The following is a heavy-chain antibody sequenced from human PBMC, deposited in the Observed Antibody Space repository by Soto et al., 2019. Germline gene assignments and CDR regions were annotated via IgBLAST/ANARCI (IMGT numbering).Heavy chain of an antibody. V-gene: IGHV5-51*01. Sequence: GESLQISCKGSGYSFTSYWIGCVRQMPGKGLEWMGIIYPGDSDTRYSPSFQGQVTISADKSITTAYLQWSSLKASDTAMYYCARLLVPPAQVGLSYFSYGMEVWAQGTTVTVS. CDR3: ARLLVPPAQVGLSYFSYGMEV. CDR2: IYPGDSDT. CDR1: GYSFTSYW. J-gene: IGHJ6*02. D-gene: IGHD2-2*01.